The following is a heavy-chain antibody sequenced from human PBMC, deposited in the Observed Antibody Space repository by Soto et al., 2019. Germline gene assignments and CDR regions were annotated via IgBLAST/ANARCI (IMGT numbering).Heavy chain of an antibody. CDR2: MNPNSGNT. J-gene: IGHJ5*02. V-gene: IGHV1-8*01. Sequence: ASVKVSCKASGYTFTSYDINWVRQATGQGLEWMGWMNPNSGNTGYAQKFQGRVTMTRNTSISTAYMELSSLRSEDTAVYYCARDSSIATPNNWFDHWGQGTLVTVSS. CDR3: ARDSSIATPNNWFDH. D-gene: IGHD6-6*01. CDR1: GYTFTSYD.